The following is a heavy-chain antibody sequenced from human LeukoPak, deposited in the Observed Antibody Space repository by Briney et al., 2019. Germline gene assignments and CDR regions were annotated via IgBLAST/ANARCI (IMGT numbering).Heavy chain of an antibody. CDR1: GYTFTGYY. V-gene: IGHV1-69*02. D-gene: IGHD3-9*01. J-gene: IGHJ5*02. CDR2: IIPVLGIA. Sequence: SVKVSCKASGYTFTGYYMHWVRQAPGQGLEWMGRIIPVLGIANYAQKFQGRVTITADKSTSTAYMELSSLRSEDTAVYYCASARNYDILTGYSNGFDPWGQGTLVTVSS. CDR3: ASARNYDILTGYSNGFDP.